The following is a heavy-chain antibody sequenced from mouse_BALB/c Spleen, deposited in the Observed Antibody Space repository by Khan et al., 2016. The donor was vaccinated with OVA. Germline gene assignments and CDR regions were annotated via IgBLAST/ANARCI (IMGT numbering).Heavy chain of an antibody. V-gene: IGHV2-2*02. J-gene: IGHJ4*01. CDR1: GFSLTTYG. CDR2: IWSGGIT. D-gene: IGHD3-1*01. Sequence: QMQLEESGPGLVQPSQSLSITCTVSGFSLTTYGIHWVRQSPGKGLEWLGVIWSGGITDYNAAFISSLTISKDNSKSQVFFKMNSLQTNDTAIYYCARTARATSYAMAYWGQGTSVTVSS. CDR3: ARTARATSYAMAY.